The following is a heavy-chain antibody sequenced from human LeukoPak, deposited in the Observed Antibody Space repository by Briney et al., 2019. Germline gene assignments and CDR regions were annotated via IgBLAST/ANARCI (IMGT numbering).Heavy chain of an antibody. D-gene: IGHD1-26*01. J-gene: IGHJ4*02. Sequence: GGSLRLSCAASGFTFSSYWMHWVRQAPGKGPVWVSRINNDGSGTTYADSVKGRFTISRDDAKNTLYLQMNSLRAEDTAVYYCAKEEFQPLAGKVSYYPPRLFDYWGQGTLVTVSS. CDR2: INNDGSGT. CDR1: GFTFSSYW. CDR3: AKEEFQPLAGKVSYYPPRLFDY. V-gene: IGHV3-74*01.